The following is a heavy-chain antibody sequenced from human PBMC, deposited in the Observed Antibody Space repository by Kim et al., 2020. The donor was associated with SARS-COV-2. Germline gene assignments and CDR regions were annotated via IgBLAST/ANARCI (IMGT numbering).Heavy chain of an antibody. CDR1: GGSISSSSYY. CDR3: ARHRGDGYNLGDFDY. CDR2: IYYSGST. J-gene: IGHJ4*02. Sequence: SETLSLTCTVSGGSISSSSYYWGWIRQPPGKGQEWIGSIYYSGSTYYNPSLKSRVTISVDTSKNQFSLKLSSVTAADTAVYYCARHRGDGYNLGDFDYWGQGTLVTVSS. D-gene: IGHD1-1*01. V-gene: IGHV4-39*01.